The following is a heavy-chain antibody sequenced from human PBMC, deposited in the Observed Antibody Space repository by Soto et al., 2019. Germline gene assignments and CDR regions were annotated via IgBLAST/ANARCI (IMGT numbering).Heavy chain of an antibody. CDR2: INAGNGNT. V-gene: IGHV1-3*01. CDR1: GYTFTSYA. J-gene: IGHJ6*02. CDR3: ASTTYSGSHPWVYYYYGMDV. Sequence: VASVKVSCKASGYTFTSYAMHWVRQAPGQRLEWMGWINAGNGNTKYSQKFQGRVTITRDTSASTAYMELSSLRSEDTAVYYCASTTYSGSHPWVYYYYGMDVWGQGTTVTVSS. D-gene: IGHD1-26*01.